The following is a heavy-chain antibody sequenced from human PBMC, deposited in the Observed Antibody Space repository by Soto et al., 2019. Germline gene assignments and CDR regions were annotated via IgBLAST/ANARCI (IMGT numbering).Heavy chain of an antibody. D-gene: IGHD6-19*01. CDR3: AKEDTSSGSLDY. CDR2: ISDSGATT. CDR1: GFPFGENA. V-gene: IGHV3-23*01. J-gene: IGHJ4*02. Sequence: ESLGLSCAASGFPFGENAMSWVRQAPGKGLEWVSGISDSGATTYYADSVRGRFTISRDNSKNTLYLQMKSLRAEDSASYYCAKEDTSSGSLDYWGQGALVTVSS.